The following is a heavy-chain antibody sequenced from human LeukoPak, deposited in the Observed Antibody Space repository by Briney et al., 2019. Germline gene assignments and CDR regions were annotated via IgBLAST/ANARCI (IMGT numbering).Heavy chain of an antibody. V-gene: IGHV4-59*01. CDR2: IYYSGST. CDR1: GGPISSYY. CDR3: ARYSGCPGSWVDP. D-gene: IGHD5-12*01. J-gene: IGHJ5*02. Sequence: SETLSLTCTVSGGPISSYYWSWIRQPPGKALEWIGYIYYSGSTNYNPSLKSRVTISVDTSKNQFSLTLSSLTAPNTAVYYCARYSGCPGSWVDPCGQGTLVSVSS.